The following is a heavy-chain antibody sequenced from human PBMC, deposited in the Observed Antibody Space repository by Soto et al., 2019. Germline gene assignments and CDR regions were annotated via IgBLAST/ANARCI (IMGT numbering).Heavy chain of an antibody. J-gene: IGHJ4*02. V-gene: IGHV3-53*02. Sequence: ELQLVESGGGLIQPGGSLRLSCAASGFTVTRNYMTWVRLAPGKGLECVSTIHTGGKTFYTDSVKGRFTVSRDASKNTVALQMNTLSVEDTAVYYCATGGSKRVRGAIVEVFHLEFWGRGTVVTVSS. CDR3: ATGGSKRVRGAIVEVFHLEF. CDR1: GFTVTRNY. D-gene: IGHD3-10*01. CDR2: IHTGGKT.